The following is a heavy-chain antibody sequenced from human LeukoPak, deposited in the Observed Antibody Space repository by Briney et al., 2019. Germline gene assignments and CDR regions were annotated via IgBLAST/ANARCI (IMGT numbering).Heavy chain of an antibody. CDR3: ARSSGWYSDY. D-gene: IGHD6-19*01. J-gene: IGHJ4*02. V-gene: IGHV4-34*01. CDR1: GGSFSGYY. CDR2: INHSGST. Sequence: SETLSLTCAVYGGSFSGYYWSWIRQTPGKGLEWIGEINHSGSTNYNPSLRSRFTVSVDTSKNQFSLKLSSVTATDTAVYYCARSSGWYSDYWGQGTLVTVSS.